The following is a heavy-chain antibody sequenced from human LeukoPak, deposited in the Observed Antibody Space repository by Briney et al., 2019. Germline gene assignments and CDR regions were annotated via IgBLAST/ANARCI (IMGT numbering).Heavy chain of an antibody. CDR3: ARVPLPVGPYRVDYYYYYMDV. J-gene: IGHJ6*03. Sequence: GASVKVSCKASGYTFTGYYMHWVRQAPGQGLEWMGWINPNSGGTNYAQKLQGRVTMTTDTSTSTAYMELRSLRSDDTAVYYCARVPLPVGPYRVDYYYYYMDVWGKGTTVTVSS. CDR2: INPNSGGT. V-gene: IGHV1-2*02. CDR1: GYTFTGYY. D-gene: IGHD1-26*01.